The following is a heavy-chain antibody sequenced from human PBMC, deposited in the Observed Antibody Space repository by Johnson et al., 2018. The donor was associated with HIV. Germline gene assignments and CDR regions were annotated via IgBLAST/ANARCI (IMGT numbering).Heavy chain of an antibody. V-gene: IGHV3-30*18. CDR1: GFTFSSYG. CDR2: ISYDGSNK. CDR3: AKDRVEEVVVHDAFDI. Sequence: QVQLVESGGGVVRPGGSLRLSCAASGFTFSSYGIHWVRQAPGKGLEWVAVISYDGSNKYYADSVKGRFTISRDNSKKTLYLQMNSLRTEDTAVYYCAKDRVEEVVVHDAFDIWGQGTMVTVSS. J-gene: IGHJ3*02. D-gene: IGHD3-22*01.